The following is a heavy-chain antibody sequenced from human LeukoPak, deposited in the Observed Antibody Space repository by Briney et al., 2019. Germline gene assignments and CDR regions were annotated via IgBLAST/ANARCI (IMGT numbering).Heavy chain of an antibody. V-gene: IGHV4-59*01. J-gene: IGHJ4*02. Sequence: NPSETLCLTCTVSGGSISSYYWSWIRQPPGKGLEWIGYIYYRGSTNYNPSLKSRVTISVDTSKNQFSLKLSSVTAADTAVYYCARGPRKSPAFDYWGQGTLVTVSS. CDR1: GGSISSYY. CDR3: ARGPRKSPAFDY. CDR2: IYYRGST.